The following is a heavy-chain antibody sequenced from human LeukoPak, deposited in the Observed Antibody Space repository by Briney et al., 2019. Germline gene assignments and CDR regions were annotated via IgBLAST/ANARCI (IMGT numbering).Heavy chain of an antibody. Sequence: SETLSLTCTVSGGSISTYYWSWIRQPAGKGLEWIGRIHSSGTTHYNPSLRSRLTLSIDTSKNQFSLKLSSVTAADTAVYYCGRLNLPAVSGAFDYWGQGTLVTVSS. CDR1: GGSISTYY. J-gene: IGHJ4*02. CDR3: GRLNLPAVSGAFDY. CDR2: IHSSGTT. D-gene: IGHD2-2*01. V-gene: IGHV4-4*07.